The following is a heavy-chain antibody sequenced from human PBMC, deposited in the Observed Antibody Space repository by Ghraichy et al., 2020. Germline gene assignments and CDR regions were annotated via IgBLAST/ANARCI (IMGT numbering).Heavy chain of an antibody. CDR2: ISSSSSYT. V-gene: IGHV3-11*06. J-gene: IGHJ6*02. D-gene: IGHD2-2*01. CDR3: ARDGVGTIVVVPAATNHYYYYGMDV. CDR1: GFTFSDYY. Sequence: GGSLRLSCAASGFTFSDYYMSWIRQAPGKGLEWVSYISSSSSYTNYADSVKGRFTISRDNAKNSLYLQMNSLRAEDTAVYYCARDGVGTIVVVPAATNHYYYYGMDVWGQGTTVTVSS.